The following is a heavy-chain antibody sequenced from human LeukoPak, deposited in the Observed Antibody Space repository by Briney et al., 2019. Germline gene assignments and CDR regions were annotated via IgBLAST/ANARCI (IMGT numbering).Heavy chain of an antibody. V-gene: IGHV3-30*18. D-gene: IGHD6-13*01. J-gene: IGHJ4*02. CDR3: AKDYLVYSSSGGYFDY. CDR2: ISYDGSNK. Sequence: GRSLRLSCAASGFTFSSYGMHWVRQAPGKGLEWVAVISYDGSNKYYADSVKGRFTISRDNSKNTLYLQMNSLRAEDTAVYYCAKDYLVYSSSGGYFDYWGQGTLVTVSS. CDR1: GFTFSSYG.